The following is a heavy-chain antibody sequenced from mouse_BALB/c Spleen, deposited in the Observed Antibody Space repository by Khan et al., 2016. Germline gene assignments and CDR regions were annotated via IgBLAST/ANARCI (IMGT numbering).Heavy chain of an antibody. CDR2: IHYSGST. V-gene: IGHV3-1*02. CDR3: ARCNGYYAIDY. CDR1: GYSITSGYS. J-gene: IGHJ4*01. Sequence: EVQLQESGPDLVKPSQSLSLTCTVTGYSITSGYSWHWIRQFPGNKLEWMGYIHYSGSTNYNPSLTSRISITRDTSKNQFFMQLNSVTTEATATYYCARCNGYYAIDYWGQGTSVTVSS.